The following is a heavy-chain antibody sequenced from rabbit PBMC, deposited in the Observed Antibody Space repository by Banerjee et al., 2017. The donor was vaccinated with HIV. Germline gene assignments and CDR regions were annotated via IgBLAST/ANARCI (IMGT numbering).Heavy chain of an antibody. CDR1: GFSLSSYV. CDR2: IYAGSGTT. J-gene: IGHJ3*01. Sequence: QSVEESGGGLVQPEGSLTLTCTVSGFSLSSYVMNWVRQAPGKGLEWIADIYAGSGTTYYASWAKGRFTISKTSWTTVTLQMTSLTAADTATYFCARDLAGVIGWNFGLWGQGTLVTVS. V-gene: IGHV1S40*01. CDR3: ARDLAGVIGWNFGL. D-gene: IGHD4-1*01.